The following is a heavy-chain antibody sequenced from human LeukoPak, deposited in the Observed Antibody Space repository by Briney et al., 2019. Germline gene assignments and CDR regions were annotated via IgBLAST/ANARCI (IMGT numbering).Heavy chain of an antibody. D-gene: IGHD2-21*02. J-gene: IGHJ4*02. Sequence: GSLRLSCAASGFTFSSYEMNWVRQAPGEGPEWISYISRSGATIYYADSVKGRFTISRDNAKHSLYLQMSSLGAEDTAIYYCSRDRGGGDIYFDYWGQGTLVTVSS. CDR1: GFTFSSYE. CDR2: ISRSGATI. V-gene: IGHV3-48*03. CDR3: SRDRGGGDIYFDY.